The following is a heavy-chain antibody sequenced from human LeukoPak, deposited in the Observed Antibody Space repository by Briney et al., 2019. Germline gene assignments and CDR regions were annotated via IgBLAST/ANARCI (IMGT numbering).Heavy chain of an antibody. D-gene: IGHD4-23*01. CDR3: ARDQEAYGGIPDY. CDR1: GYTFTGYY. CDR2: INPNSGGT. Sequence: ASVKVSRKASGYTFTGYYMHWVRRAPGQGLEWMGWINPNSGGTNYAQKFQGRVTMTRDTSISTAYMELSRLRSDDTAVYYCARDQEAYGGIPDYWGQGTLVTVSS. V-gene: IGHV1-2*02. J-gene: IGHJ4*02.